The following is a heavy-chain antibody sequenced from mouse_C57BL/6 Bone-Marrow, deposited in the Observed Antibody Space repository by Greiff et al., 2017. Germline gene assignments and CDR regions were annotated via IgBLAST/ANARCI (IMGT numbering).Heavy chain of an antibody. CDR1: GYTFTSYW. Sequence: QVQLQQPGAELVKPGASVKMSCKASGYTFTSYWITWVKQRPGQGLEWIGDIYPGSGSTNYNEKFKSKATLTVDTSSSTAYMQLSSLTSDDSAVYYCARERRIYYYGSSPSWFAYWGQGTLVTVSA. J-gene: IGHJ3*01. CDR2: IYPGSGST. V-gene: IGHV1-55*01. D-gene: IGHD1-1*01. CDR3: ARERRIYYYGSSPSWFAY.